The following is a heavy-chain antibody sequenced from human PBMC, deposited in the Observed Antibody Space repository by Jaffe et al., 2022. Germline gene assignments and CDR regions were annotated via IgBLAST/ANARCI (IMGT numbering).Heavy chain of an antibody. V-gene: IGHV4-59*01. Sequence: QVQLQESGPGLVKPSETLSLTCTVSGGSISSYYWSWIRQPPGKGLEWIGYIYYSGSTNYNPSLKSRVTISVDTSKNQFSLKLSSVTAADTAVYYCARATATYSSGWEYWYFDLWGRGTLVTVSS. CDR2: IYYSGST. CDR3: ARATATYSSGWEYWYFDL. J-gene: IGHJ2*01. D-gene: IGHD6-19*01. CDR1: GGSISSYY.